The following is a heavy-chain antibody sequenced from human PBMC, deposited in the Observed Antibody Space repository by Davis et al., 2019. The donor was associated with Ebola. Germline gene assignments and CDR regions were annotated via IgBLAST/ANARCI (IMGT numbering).Heavy chain of an antibody. CDR1: GFTFSRFA. CDR3: ARGLTSGWYAFDN. V-gene: IGHV3-30-3*01. D-gene: IGHD6-19*01. CDR2: ISYDGTNK. Sequence: GGSLRLSCAASGFTFSRFAFHWIRQAPGKGLEWVAVISYDGTNKYYVDSVRGRFTISRDNSKNTLYLQMNSLRADDTAVYYCARGLTSGWYAFDNWGQGTLVTISS. J-gene: IGHJ4*02.